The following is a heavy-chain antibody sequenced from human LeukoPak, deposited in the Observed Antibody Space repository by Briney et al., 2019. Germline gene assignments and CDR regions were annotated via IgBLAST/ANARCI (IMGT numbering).Heavy chain of an antibody. Sequence: GGSLRLSCAASGFTFSSYAMHWVRQAPGKGLEWVAVISYDGSNKYYADSVKGRFTISRDNSKNTLHLQMNSLRAEDTAVYYCAREWTPYYYGMDVWGQGTTVTVSS. D-gene: IGHD3/OR15-3a*01. CDR1: GFTFSSYA. CDR2: ISYDGSNK. J-gene: IGHJ6*02. V-gene: IGHV3-30*04. CDR3: AREWTPYYYGMDV.